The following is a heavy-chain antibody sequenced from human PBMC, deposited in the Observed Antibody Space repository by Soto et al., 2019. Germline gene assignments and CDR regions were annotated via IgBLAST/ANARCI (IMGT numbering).Heavy chain of an antibody. J-gene: IGHJ5*02. Sequence: SETLSLTCTVSGGSISGYYWSWIRQPPGKGLEWIGYMYNTGSTGYNPSLGSRVTLSVDASKNQFSLNLSSVTAADTAVYYCARGFYDTGGYSSPFDIWGQGILVTVSS. CDR1: GGSISGYY. CDR2: MYNTGST. CDR3: ARGFYDTGGYSSPFDI. V-gene: IGHV4-59*12. D-gene: IGHD3-22*01.